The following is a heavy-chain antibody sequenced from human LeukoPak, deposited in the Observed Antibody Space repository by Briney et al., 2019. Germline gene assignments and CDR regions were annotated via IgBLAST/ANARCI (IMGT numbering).Heavy chain of an antibody. J-gene: IGHJ4*02. D-gene: IGHD3-9*01. CDR3: ARDQGLTGYFDY. V-gene: IGHV1-69*13. CDR1: GGTISSYA. CDR2: IIPIFGTA. Sequence: SVKVSCKASGGTISSYAISWVRQAPGQGLEWMGGIIPIFGTANYAQKFQGRVTITADESTSTAYMELSSLRSEDTAVYYCARDQGLTGYFDYWGQGTLVTVSS.